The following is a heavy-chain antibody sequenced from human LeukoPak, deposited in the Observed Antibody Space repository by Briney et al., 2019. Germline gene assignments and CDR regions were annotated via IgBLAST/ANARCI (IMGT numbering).Heavy chain of an antibody. CDR2: MNPNSGNT. J-gene: IGHJ4*02. CDR1: GYTFTSYD. D-gene: IGHD3-22*01. CDR3: ARGVPNYYDSRGYYYFFDY. Sequence: ASVKVSCKASGYTFTSYDINWVRQATGQGLEWMGCMNPNSGNTGYAQKFQGRVTMTRNTSISTAYMELSSLRSEDTAVYYCARGVPNYYDSRGYYYFFDYWGQGTLVTVSS. V-gene: IGHV1-8*01.